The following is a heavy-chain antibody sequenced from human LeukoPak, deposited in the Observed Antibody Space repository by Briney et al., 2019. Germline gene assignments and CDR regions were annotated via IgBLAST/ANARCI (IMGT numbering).Heavy chain of an antibody. CDR1: GGSISSSTSY. Sequence: PSETLSLTCTVSGGSISSSTSYWGWIRQPPGKGLEWIGTIYYSENTDYNPSLKSRVTISVDTSTNQFSLKLRLVTATDTAVYYCASRSLGYCSGGSCLNWFDPWGQGTLVTVSS. CDR3: ASRSLGYCSGGSCLNWFDP. J-gene: IGHJ5*02. D-gene: IGHD2-15*01. CDR2: IYYSENT. V-gene: IGHV4-39*01.